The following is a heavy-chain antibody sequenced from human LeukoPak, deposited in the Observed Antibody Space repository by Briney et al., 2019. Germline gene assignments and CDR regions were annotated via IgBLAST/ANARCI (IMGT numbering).Heavy chain of an antibody. J-gene: IGHJ4*02. D-gene: IGHD4-17*01. V-gene: IGHV4-34*01. CDR1: GVSFSTYY. CDR2: VNHSGYT. CDR3: ARQLYGSDY. Sequence: SETLSLTCDVSGVSFSTYYWSWIRQSPEKGLEWIGEVNHSGYTNLNPSLKSRVTISVDTSKNQLSLKLSSVTAADTAIYYCARQLYGSDYWGQGTLVTVSS.